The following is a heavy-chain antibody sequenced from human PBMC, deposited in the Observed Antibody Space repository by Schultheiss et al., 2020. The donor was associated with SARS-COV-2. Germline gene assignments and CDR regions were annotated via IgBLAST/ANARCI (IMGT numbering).Heavy chain of an antibody. D-gene: IGHD4-11*01. CDR1: GGSFSGYY. Sequence: SETLSLTCAVYGGSFSGYYWSWIRQPPGKGLEWIGEINHSGSTNYNPSLKSRVTISVDTSKNQFSLKLSSVTAADTSVYYCARRNDYSNYGFDFWGQGTLVTVSS. CDR3: ARRNDYSNYGFDF. V-gene: IGHV4-34*01. CDR2: INHSGST. J-gene: IGHJ4*02.